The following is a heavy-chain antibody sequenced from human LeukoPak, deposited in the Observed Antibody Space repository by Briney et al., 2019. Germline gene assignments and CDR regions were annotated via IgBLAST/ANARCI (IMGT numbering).Heavy chain of an antibody. Sequence: SETLSLTCTVSGGSIRSGGYYWSWIRRPAGKGLERIGRIFTSGNTHYNPSLQSRATISVDPSKNQFSLELSSVTAADTAVYYCASERLAMVRGVMPREAWGWFDPWGQGTLVTVSS. D-gene: IGHD3-10*01. CDR1: GGSIRSGGYY. CDR3: ASERLAMVRGVMPREAWGWFDP. V-gene: IGHV4-61*02. CDR2: IFTSGNT. J-gene: IGHJ5*02.